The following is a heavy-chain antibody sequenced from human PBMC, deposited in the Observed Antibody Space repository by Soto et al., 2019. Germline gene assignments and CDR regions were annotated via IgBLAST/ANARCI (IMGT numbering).Heavy chain of an antibody. Sequence: EVQLVQSGAEVKKPGESLKISCKGSGYSFTSYWIGWVRQMPGKGLEWMGIIYPGDSDTRYSPSFQGQVTISADKSISTAYLQWSSLKASDTAMYYCASNVRGFGFLGQPDYYYGMDVWGQGTTVTVSS. J-gene: IGHJ6*02. CDR3: ASNVRGFGFLGQPDYYYGMDV. CDR1: GYSFTSYW. CDR2: IYPGDSDT. V-gene: IGHV5-51*03. D-gene: IGHD3-3*01.